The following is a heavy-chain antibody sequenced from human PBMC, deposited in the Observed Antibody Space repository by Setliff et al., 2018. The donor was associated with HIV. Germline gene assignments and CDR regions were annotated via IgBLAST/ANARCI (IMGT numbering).Heavy chain of an antibody. D-gene: IGHD1-1*01. J-gene: IGHJ4*02. CDR1: GGSISSYY. CDR2: IYTSGST. V-gene: IGHV4-4*07. CDR3: ASAGSGTRAPPRY. Sequence: PSETLSLTCTVSGGSISSYYWSWIRQPAGKGLEWIGHIYTSGSTNYNPSLKSRVTISVDTSKNQFSLKLSSVTAADTAVYYCASAGSGTRAPPRYWGQGTLVTVSS.